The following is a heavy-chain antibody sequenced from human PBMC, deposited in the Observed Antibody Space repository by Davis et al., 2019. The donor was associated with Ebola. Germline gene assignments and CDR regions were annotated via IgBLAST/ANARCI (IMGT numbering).Heavy chain of an antibody. Sequence: GSLRLSCAASGFTFSSYAMSWVRQAPGKGLEWVSAISGSGGSTYYADSVKGRFTISRDNSKNTLYLQMNSLRAEDTAVYYCAKAPSGGDSSGYYYVRAYYYYGMDVWGQGP. J-gene: IGHJ6*02. D-gene: IGHD3-22*01. CDR3: AKAPSGGDSSGYYYVRAYYYYGMDV. CDR2: ISGSGGST. CDR1: GFTFSSYA. V-gene: IGHV3-23*01.